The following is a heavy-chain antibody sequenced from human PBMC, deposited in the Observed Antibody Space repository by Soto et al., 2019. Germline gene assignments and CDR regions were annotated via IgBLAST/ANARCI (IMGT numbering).Heavy chain of an antibody. V-gene: IGHV1-2*04. Sequence: QGQLLQSGAEVKKPGASVKVSCKTSGYSFTDYKLHWVRQAPGQGLEWMGWVDPNGGGSNSAQKFQGSVTMLWDTSITTAYLDLTRLTTNDTATYFCATWVDYGDFEGFDFWGQGTLVTVSS. CDR2: VDPNGGGS. CDR1: GYSFTDYK. CDR3: ATWVDYGDFEGFDF. D-gene: IGHD4-17*01. J-gene: IGHJ4*02.